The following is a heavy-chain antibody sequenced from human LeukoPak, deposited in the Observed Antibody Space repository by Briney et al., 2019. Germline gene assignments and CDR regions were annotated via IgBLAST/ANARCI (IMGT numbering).Heavy chain of an antibody. V-gene: IGHV1-69*04. J-gene: IGHJ4*02. Sequence: SVKVSCKASGGTFSSYAISWVRQAPGQGLEWMGRIIPILGIANYAQKFQGRVTITADKSTSTAYMELSSLRSEDTAVYYCARGIYGSGSQPLYYFDYWGQGTLVTVSS. CDR3: ARGIYGSGSQPLYYFDY. CDR1: GGTFSSYA. D-gene: IGHD3-10*01. CDR2: IIPILGIA.